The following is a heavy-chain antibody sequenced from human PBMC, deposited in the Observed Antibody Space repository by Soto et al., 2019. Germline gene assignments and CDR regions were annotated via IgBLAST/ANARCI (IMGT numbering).Heavy chain of an antibody. CDR3: ATRPLLRGAP. CDR1: GFTFSSND. V-gene: IGHV3-53*01. CDR2: IWTSGST. D-gene: IGHD3-16*01. J-gene: IGHJ3*01. Sequence: EVQLVESGGGLIQHGGSLRLSCEASGFTFSSNDMNWVRQAPGKGLEWVSLIWTSGSTAYADSVKGRFTISRDNSKSALYLHMSSLRAEDTAVYYCATRPLLRGAPWGQGTMVTVSS.